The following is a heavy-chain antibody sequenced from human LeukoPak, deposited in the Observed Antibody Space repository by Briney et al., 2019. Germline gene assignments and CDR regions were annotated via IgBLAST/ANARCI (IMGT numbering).Heavy chain of an antibody. Sequence: SETLSLTCTVSGYSISTGYYWDWIRQPPGKGLEWIGTFYHGGSTYYNPSLKSRVTISVDTSKNQFSLKLSSVTAADTAVYYCARHKRRYYYYYMDVWGKGTTVTVSS. CDR2: FYHGGST. CDR3: ARHKRRYYYYYMDV. CDR1: GYSISTGYY. V-gene: IGHV4-38-2*02. D-gene: IGHD1-14*01. J-gene: IGHJ6*03.